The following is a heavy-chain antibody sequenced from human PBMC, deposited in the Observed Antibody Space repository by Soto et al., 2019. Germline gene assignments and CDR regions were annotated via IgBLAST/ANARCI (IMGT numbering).Heavy chain of an antibody. D-gene: IGHD3-22*01. CDR1: GYTFTSYG. Sequence: AASVKVSCKASGYTFTSYGISWVRQAPGQGLEWMGWISAYNGNTNYAQKLQGRVTMTTDTSTSTAYMELRSLRSDDTAVYYCARDPIVVVIRYLDYWGQGTLVPVSS. CDR3: ARDPIVVVIRYLDY. J-gene: IGHJ4*02. CDR2: ISAYNGNT. V-gene: IGHV1-18*01.